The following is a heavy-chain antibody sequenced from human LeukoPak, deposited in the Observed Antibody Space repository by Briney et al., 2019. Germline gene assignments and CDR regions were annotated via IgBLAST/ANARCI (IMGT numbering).Heavy chain of an antibody. Sequence: SETLSLTCTVSGGSINTYYWSWIRQPAGKGLEWIGHISTSGTTNYNPSLKSRVTMSVDTSKNQFSLKLSSVTAADTAVYYCARGAAAGSWGQGTLVTVSS. CDR2: ISTSGTT. J-gene: IGHJ4*02. D-gene: IGHD6-13*01. CDR3: ARGAAAGS. V-gene: IGHV4-4*07. CDR1: GGSINTYY.